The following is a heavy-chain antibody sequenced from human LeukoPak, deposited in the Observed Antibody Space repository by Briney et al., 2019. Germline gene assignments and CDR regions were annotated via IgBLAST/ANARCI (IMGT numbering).Heavy chain of an antibody. CDR1: GGTFSSYA. CDR3: ARHYCSSTSCYAWDY. J-gene: IGHJ4*02. CDR2: IIPILGIA. Sequence: SVKVSCKASGGTFSSYAISWVRQAPGQGLEWMGRIIPILGIANYAQKFQGRVTITADKSTSTAYMELSSLRSDDTAVYYCARHYCSSTSCYAWDYWGQGTLVTVSS. D-gene: IGHD2-2*01. V-gene: IGHV1-69*04.